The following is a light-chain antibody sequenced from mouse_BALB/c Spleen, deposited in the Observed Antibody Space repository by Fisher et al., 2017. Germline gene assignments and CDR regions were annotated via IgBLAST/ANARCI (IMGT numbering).Light chain of an antibody. CDR1: ESVDNYGNSF. V-gene: IGKV3-10*01. CDR2: LAS. CDR3: QQNNEDPT. Sequence: IVITQTPASLAVSLGQRATISCRASESVDNYGNSFMHWYQQKPGQPPKLLIYLASNLESGVPARFSGSGSRTDFTLTIDPVEADDAATYYCQQNNEDPTFGGGTKLEIK. J-gene: IGKJ1*01.